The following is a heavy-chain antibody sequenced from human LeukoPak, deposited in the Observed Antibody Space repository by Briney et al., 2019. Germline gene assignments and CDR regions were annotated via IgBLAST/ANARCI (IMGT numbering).Heavy chain of an antibody. CDR2: FNTYKGNT. V-gene: IGHV1-18*01. Sequence: ASVKVSCKASGYTFTSYGISWVRQAPGQGLEWMGWFNTYKGNTNFAQKMQGRVTMTTDTSTNTVYMELRSLRSDDTAVYYCARDSGSKPGDWFDPWGQGTLVTVSS. J-gene: IGHJ5*02. D-gene: IGHD1-26*01. CDR3: ARDSGSKPGDWFDP. CDR1: GYTFTSYG.